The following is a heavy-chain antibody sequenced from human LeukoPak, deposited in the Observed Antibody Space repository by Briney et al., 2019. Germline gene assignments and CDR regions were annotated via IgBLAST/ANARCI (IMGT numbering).Heavy chain of an antibody. CDR1: GFTFSSYT. V-gene: IGHV3-23*01. Sequence: GGSLRLSCAASGFTFSSYTMRSVRQTSGKGLEWVSAISGRVGSTYYTDSSKGRFTISRDHSKTTLYREMNRLRAEARPVYSGAKFDAYYWGQGTLVTASS. CDR2: ISGRVGST. D-gene: IGHD3-9*01. CDR3: AKFDAYY. J-gene: IGHJ4*02.